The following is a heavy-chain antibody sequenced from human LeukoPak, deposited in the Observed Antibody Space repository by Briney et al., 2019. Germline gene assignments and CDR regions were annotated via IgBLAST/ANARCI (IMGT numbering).Heavy chain of an antibody. CDR2: INPNSGDT. Sequence: ASVKVSCKASGYTFTGYYMHWVRQAPGQGLEWMGWINPNSGDTDYAQRFQGRVIMTRDTSISTAYMELSRLRSDDTAVYYCARGDTMIVVVIPYHDAFDIWGQGTMVTVSS. CDR1: GYTFTGYY. V-gene: IGHV1-2*02. CDR3: ARGDTMIVVVIPYHDAFDI. D-gene: IGHD3-22*01. J-gene: IGHJ3*02.